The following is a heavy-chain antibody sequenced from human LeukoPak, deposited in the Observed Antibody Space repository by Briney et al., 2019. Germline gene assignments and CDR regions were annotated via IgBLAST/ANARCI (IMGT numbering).Heavy chain of an antibody. CDR2: IYYSGST. Sequence: SETLSLTCTVSGGSISSYYWSWIRQPPGKGLEWIGYIYYSGSTNYNPSLKSRVTMSVDTSKTQFSLRLTSVTAADTAMYFCARLKLHYYGSGSYAFDVWGQGKMVAVSS. CDR3: ARLKLHYYGSGSYAFDV. CDR1: GGSISSYY. J-gene: IGHJ3*01. V-gene: IGHV4-59*08. D-gene: IGHD3-10*01.